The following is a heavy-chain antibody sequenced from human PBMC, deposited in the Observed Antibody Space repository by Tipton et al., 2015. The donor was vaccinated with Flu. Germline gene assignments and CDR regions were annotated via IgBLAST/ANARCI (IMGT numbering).Heavy chain of an antibody. CDR1: GFSFSSYW. V-gene: IGHV3-7*01. J-gene: IGHJ4*02. D-gene: IGHD6-13*01. CDR3: ARSSYSSSWFFDY. Sequence: GSLRLSCAASGFSFSSYWMNWVRQAPGKGLEWVAKIKQDGSEKYYVDSVKGRFTISRDNAKSSFYLQMNSLRAEDTAVYFCARSSYSSSWFFDYWGQGTLVTVSS. CDR2: IKQDGSEK.